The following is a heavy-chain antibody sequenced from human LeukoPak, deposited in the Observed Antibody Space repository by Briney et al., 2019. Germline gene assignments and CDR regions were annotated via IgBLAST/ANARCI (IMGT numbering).Heavy chain of an antibody. V-gene: IGHV4-30-4*01. D-gene: IGHD3-9*01. CDR3: ARGDILTGYYKPPPGY. Sequence: SETLSLTCIVSGGSISSGDYYWSWLRQTPGKGLEWIGHIYYTGSTYNNPSLKSRVTISVDTSKNQVSLKLSSVTAADTAVYYCARGDILTGYYKPPPGYWVQGTLVTVSS. CDR2: IYYTGST. J-gene: IGHJ4*02. CDR1: GGSISSGDYY.